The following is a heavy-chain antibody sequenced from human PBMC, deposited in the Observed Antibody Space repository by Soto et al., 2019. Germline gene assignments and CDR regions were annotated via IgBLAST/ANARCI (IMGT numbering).Heavy chain of an antibody. CDR1: GCSISSSSYY. V-gene: IGHV4-39*01. CDR3: ARLLYSSDGWFDP. Sequence: PLETPSLTCTVSGCSISSSSYYWGWIRQPPGKGLEWFGSIYYSGSTYYNPSLKSRVTISVDTSKNQFSLKLSSVTAADTAVYYCARLLYSSDGWFDPWGQGTLVTVSS. D-gene: IGHD3-3*01. J-gene: IGHJ5*02. CDR2: IYYSGST.